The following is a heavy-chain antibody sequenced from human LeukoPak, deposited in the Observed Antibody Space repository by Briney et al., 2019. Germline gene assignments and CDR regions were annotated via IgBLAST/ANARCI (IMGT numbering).Heavy chain of an antibody. D-gene: IGHD3-16*01. J-gene: IGHJ4*02. Sequence: GESLKISCKGSGYSFTSYWIGWVRQMPGKGLEWMVIIYPGDFDTIYSPSFQGQVTISADKSISAAYLQWSSLKASDTAMYYCARRYRLGSTDYYFDYWGQGTLVTVSS. CDR1: GYSFTSYW. CDR2: IYPGDFDT. V-gene: IGHV5-51*01. CDR3: ARRYRLGSTDYYFDY.